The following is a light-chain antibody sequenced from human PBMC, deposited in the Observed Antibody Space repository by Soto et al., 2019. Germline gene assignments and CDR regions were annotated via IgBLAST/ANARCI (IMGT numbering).Light chain of an antibody. CDR1: SIDVGGYNY. CDR2: AVS. V-gene: IGLV2-14*03. Sequence: QSALTQPASVSGSPGQSITISCTGTSIDVGGYNYVSWYQQYPGKAPKLMIYAVSSRPSGVSNRFSGSKSGNTASLTISGLQAEDEADYHCSSYTPSSTYVFGTGTKATVL. J-gene: IGLJ1*01. CDR3: SSYTPSSTYV.